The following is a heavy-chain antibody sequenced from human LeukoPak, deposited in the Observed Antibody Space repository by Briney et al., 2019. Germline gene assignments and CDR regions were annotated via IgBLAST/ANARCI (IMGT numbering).Heavy chain of an antibody. Sequence: SETLSLTCAVYGGSFIGYYWSWIRQPPGKGLEWIGEINHFGSTNYNPSLKSRVTISIDTSKNQFSLKLNSVTAADTAVYYCARAFLVGYSPEEYFFDYWGQGTLVTVSS. V-gene: IGHV4-34*01. CDR3: ARAFLVGYSPEEYFFDY. J-gene: IGHJ4*02. D-gene: IGHD2-15*01. CDR2: INHFGST. CDR1: GGSFIGYY.